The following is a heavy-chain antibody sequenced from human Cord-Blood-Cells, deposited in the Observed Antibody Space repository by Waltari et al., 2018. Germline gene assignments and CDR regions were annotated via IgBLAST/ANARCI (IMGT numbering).Heavy chain of an antibody. V-gene: IGHV4-39*01. CDR1: GGSISSSSYS. J-gene: IGHJ4*02. CDR2: IYYSGST. D-gene: IGHD3-16*01. Sequence: QLQLQESGPGLVKPSETLSLTCTVPGGSISSSSYSWGWIRQPPGKGLEWIGSIYYSGSTYYNPSLKSRVTISVDTSKNQFSLKLSSVTAADTAVYYCARVGITVPDYWGQGTLVTVSS. CDR3: ARVGITVPDY.